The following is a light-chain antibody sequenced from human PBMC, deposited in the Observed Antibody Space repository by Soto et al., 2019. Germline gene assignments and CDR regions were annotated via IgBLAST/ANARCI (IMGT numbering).Light chain of an antibody. J-gene: IGLJ1*01. CDR3: CSYAGSYTYV. CDR2: DVS. V-gene: IGLV2-11*01. CDR1: SSDVCGYNY. Sequence: QSALTQPRSVSGSPGQSVTISCTGTSSDVCGYNYVSWYQQHPGKAPKFMIYDVSKRPSGVPDRFSGSKSGNTASLTISGLQAEDEADYYCCSYAGSYTYVFGTGTKVTVL.